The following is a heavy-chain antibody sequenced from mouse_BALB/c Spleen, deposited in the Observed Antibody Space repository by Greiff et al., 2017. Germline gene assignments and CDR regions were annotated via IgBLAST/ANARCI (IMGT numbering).Heavy chain of an antibody. CDR3: ARDYYYGSQGFAY. V-gene: IGHV7-1*01. J-gene: IGHJ3*01. Sequence: ASRNKAHDYTTDYSASVKGRFIVSRDTSQSILYLQMNALRAEDTAIYYCARDYYYGSQGFAYWGQGTLVTVSA. D-gene: IGHD1-1*01. CDR2: SRNKAHDYTT.